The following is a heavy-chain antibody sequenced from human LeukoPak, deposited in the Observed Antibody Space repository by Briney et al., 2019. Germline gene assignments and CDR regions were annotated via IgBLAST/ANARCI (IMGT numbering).Heavy chain of an antibody. J-gene: IGHJ4*02. Sequence: SETLSLTCSVSGGFVSSYYWSWIRQPAGKGLEWIGRMYPSGATHYNPSLKNRVAMSVDTSKNQFSLRLTSVTAADTAVYYCADDVGDWGQGTLVTVSS. CDR1: GGFVSSYY. V-gene: IGHV4-4*07. CDR3: ADDVGD. D-gene: IGHD4-17*01. CDR2: MYPSGAT.